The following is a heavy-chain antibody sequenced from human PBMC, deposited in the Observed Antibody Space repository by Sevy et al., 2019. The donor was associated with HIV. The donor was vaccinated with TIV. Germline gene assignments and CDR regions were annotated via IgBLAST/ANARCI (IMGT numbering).Heavy chain of an antibody. CDR1: GFSFRRYW. J-gene: IGHJ6*02. V-gene: IGHV3-7*01. Sequence: GGSLRLSCAASGFSFRRYWMSWVRQAPGKGLEWVANIKQDGSEKYYVDSVKGRFTISRDNAKNSLYLQMNSLRAEDTSVYYCARHRDDSSGHGMDVWGQGTTVTVSS. CDR3: ARHRDDSSGHGMDV. D-gene: IGHD3-3*01. CDR2: IKQDGSEK.